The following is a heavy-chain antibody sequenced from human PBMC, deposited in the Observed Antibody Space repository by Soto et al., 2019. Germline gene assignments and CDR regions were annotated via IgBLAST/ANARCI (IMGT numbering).Heavy chain of an antibody. V-gene: IGHV3-33*01. CDR2: IWYDGSNK. CDR3: ATGGRGGELGGAFDI. Sequence: QVQLVESGGGVVQPGRSLRLSCAASGFTFSSYGMHWVRQAPGKGLEWVAVIWYDGSNKYYADSVKGRFTISRDNSKNTLYLQMNSLRAEDTAVYYCATGGRGGELGGAFDIWGQGTMVTVSS. D-gene: IGHD3-10*01. J-gene: IGHJ3*02. CDR1: GFTFSSYG.